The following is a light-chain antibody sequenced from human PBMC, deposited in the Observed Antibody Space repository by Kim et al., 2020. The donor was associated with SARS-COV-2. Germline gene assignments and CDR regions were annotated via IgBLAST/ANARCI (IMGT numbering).Light chain of an antibody. J-gene: IGLJ1*01. CDR1: SSDFGDVGC. V-gene: IGLV2-8*01. CDR3: NSYAGSHNYV. CDR2: EVS. Sequence: GQSFSFSCSGTSSDFGDVGCVSLYQQHPGEAPELMIYEVSRRPSGVPDRFSGSKSGNTASLTVSGLQAEDEADYCCNSYAGSHNYVFGTGTKVTVL.